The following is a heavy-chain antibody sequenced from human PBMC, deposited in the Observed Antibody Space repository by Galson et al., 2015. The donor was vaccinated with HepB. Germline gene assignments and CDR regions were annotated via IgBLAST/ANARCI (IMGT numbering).Heavy chain of an antibody. CDR2: IYPGDSDT. CDR3: ARPASGHTSSLNY. Sequence: QSGAEVKKPGESLKISCKGSGYSFTDNWIGWVRQMPGKGLEWMGIIYPGDSDTRYSPSFRGQVTISADKSINTAYLRWSSLKASDTAVYYCARPASGHTSSLNYWGQGSLVTVSS. D-gene: IGHD6-13*01. V-gene: IGHV5-51*01. CDR1: GYSFTDNW. J-gene: IGHJ4*02.